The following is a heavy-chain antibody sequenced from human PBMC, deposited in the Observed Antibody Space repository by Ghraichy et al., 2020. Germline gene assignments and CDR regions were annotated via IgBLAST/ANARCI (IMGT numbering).Heavy chain of an antibody. V-gene: IGHV1-69*13. CDR1: GGTFSSYA. CDR3: ARDLVNYYGSSGYYTHFDY. D-gene: IGHD3-22*01. J-gene: IGHJ4*02. Sequence: SVKVSCKASGGTFSSYAISWVRQAPGQGLEWMGGIIPIFGTANYAQKFQGRVTITADESTSTAYMELSSLRSEDTAVYYCARDLVNYYGSSGYYTHFDYWGQGTLVTVSS. CDR2: IIPIFGTA.